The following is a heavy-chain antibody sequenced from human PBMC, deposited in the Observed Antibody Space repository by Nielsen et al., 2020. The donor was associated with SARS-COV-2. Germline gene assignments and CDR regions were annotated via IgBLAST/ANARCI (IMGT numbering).Heavy chain of an antibody. CDR1: GFAFSPYA. V-gene: IGHV3-30-3*01. D-gene: IGHD3-10*01. J-gene: IGHJ4*02. Sequence: GGSLRLSCAVSGFAFSPYAMHWVRQAPGKGLDWVAVISYDGSNDFYADSVKGRFTISRDNSKNILYLQMNSLRAEDTAIYYCARGAGRYWEATYFDYWGQGTLVTVSS. CDR2: ISYDGSND. CDR3: ARGAGRYWEATYFDY.